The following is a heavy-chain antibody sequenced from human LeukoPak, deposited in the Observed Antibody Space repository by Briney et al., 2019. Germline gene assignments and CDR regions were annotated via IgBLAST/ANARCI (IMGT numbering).Heavy chain of an antibody. CDR3: AREITSGSYSSRHLDY. CDR2: ISYDGSNK. CDR1: GFTFSSYA. D-gene: IGHD1-26*01. Sequence: GGSLRLSCAASGFTFSSYAMHWVRQAPGKGLEWVAVISYDGSNKYYADSVKGRFTISRDNSKNTLYLQMNSLRAEDTAVYYCAREITSGSYSSRHLDYWGQGTLVTVSS. V-gene: IGHV3-30-3*01. J-gene: IGHJ4*02.